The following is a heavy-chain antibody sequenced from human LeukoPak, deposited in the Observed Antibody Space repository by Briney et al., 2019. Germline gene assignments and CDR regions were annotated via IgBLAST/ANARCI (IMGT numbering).Heavy chain of an antibody. Sequence: SGTLSLTCTVSGGSISSYYWSWIRQPAGKGLEWIGRVYSSGSANYNPSLKSRVTVSVDTSKNHFSLKLRSVTAADTAVYYCARQAYDTGYDAFDIWGQGTMVTVSS. J-gene: IGHJ3*02. CDR3: ARQAYDTGYDAFDI. CDR2: VYSSGSA. CDR1: GGSISSYY. D-gene: IGHD3-22*01. V-gene: IGHV4-4*07.